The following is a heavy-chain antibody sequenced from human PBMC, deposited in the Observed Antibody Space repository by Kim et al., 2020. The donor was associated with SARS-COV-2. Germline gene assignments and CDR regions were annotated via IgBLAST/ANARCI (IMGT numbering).Heavy chain of an antibody. D-gene: IGHD6-13*01. CDR3: ASLDGGAAGGLFDY. J-gene: IGHJ4*02. Sequence: AQKFQGRVTMTRDTSTSTVYMELSSLRSEDTAVYYCASLDGGAAGGLFDYWGQGTLVTVSS. V-gene: IGHV1-46*01.